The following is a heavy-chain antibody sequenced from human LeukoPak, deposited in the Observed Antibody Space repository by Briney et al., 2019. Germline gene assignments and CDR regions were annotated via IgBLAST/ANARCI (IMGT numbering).Heavy chain of an antibody. J-gene: IGHJ6*03. Sequence: VKPSETLSLTCTVSGGSISSYYWSWIRQPPGKGLEWIGYIYYSGSTNYNPSLKSRVTISVDTSKNQFSLKLSSVTAADTAVYYCARHGDLHYYYYMDVWGKGTTVTVSS. D-gene: IGHD3-10*01. CDR1: GGSISSYY. CDR3: ARHGDLHYYYYMDV. CDR2: IYYSGST. V-gene: IGHV4-59*01.